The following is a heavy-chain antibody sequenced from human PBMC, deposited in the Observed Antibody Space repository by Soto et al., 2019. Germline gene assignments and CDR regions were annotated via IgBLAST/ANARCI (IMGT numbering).Heavy chain of an antibody. J-gene: IGHJ4*02. CDR1: GFTFSNYW. CDR2: IKQDESEK. D-gene: IGHD1-1*01. CDR3: ARSGANWNVPMIY. V-gene: IGHV3-7*01. Sequence: PGGSLRLSCAASGFTFSNYWMSWARQAPGKGLEWVANIKQDESEKYYLDSVRGRFTVSRDNAKNSLYLQMNGLRVEDTAVYYCARSGANWNVPMIYWGQGALVTVSS.